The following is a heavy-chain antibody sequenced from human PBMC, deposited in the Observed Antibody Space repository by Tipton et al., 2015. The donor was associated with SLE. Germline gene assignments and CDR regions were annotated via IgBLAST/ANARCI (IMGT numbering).Heavy chain of an antibody. CDR2: IYYSGST. CDR3: ARGATTKTWFDP. CDR1: GGSISSSSYY. D-gene: IGHD1-26*01. V-gene: IGHV4-39*07. Sequence: TLSLTCTVSGGSISSSSYYWGWIRQPPGKGLEWIGSIYYSGSTYYNPSLKSRVTISVDTSKNQFSLKLSSVTAADTAAYYCARGATTKTWFDPWGQGTLVTVSS. J-gene: IGHJ5*02.